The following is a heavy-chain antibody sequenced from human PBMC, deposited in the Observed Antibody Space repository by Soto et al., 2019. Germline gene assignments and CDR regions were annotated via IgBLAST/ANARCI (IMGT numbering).Heavy chain of an antibody. CDR3: ARTLAARFNY. CDR2: ITNSGSTK. V-gene: IGHV3-11*01. D-gene: IGHD6-6*01. CDR1: GFPFSDYY. J-gene: IGHJ4*02. Sequence: GGSLRLSCAASGFPFSDYYMSWIRQAPGKGLEWVSHITNSGSTKYYADSVKGRFTISRDNAKNSLFLQMNSLRAEDTAVYYCARTLAARFNYWGQGTPVTVSS.